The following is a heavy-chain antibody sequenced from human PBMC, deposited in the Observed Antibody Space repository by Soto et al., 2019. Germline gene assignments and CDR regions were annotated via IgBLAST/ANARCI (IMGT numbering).Heavy chain of an antibody. Sequence: GGSLRLSCAASGFTFSSYGMHWVRQAPGKGLEWVAVIWYDGSNKYYADSVKGRFTISRDNSKNTLYLQMNSLRAEDTAVYYCAKAIGWYGGGNHDAFDIWGQGTMVTVSS. J-gene: IGHJ3*02. CDR2: IWYDGSNK. CDR1: GFTFSSYG. CDR3: AKAIGWYGGGNHDAFDI. V-gene: IGHV3-33*06. D-gene: IGHD6-19*01.